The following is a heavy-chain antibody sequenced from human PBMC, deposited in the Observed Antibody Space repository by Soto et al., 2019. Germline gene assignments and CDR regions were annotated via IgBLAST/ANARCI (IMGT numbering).Heavy chain of an antibody. Sequence: GGSLRLSCAASGFTFSDHYMDWFRQAPGKGLEWVGRSRNKANSYTIEYAASVKGRFTISRDDSQNSLFLQMNSLKTDDTAVYYCATAGGGYHYGYWGQGTLVTVSS. V-gene: IGHV3-72*01. CDR3: ATAGGGYHYGY. J-gene: IGHJ4*02. CDR1: GFTFSDHY. CDR2: SRNKANSYTI. D-gene: IGHD3-22*01.